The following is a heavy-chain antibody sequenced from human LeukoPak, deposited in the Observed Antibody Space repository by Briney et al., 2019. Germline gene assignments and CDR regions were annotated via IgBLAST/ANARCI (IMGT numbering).Heavy chain of an antibody. D-gene: IGHD3-3*01. Sequence: ASVKVSCKASGGTFSSYAISWVRQAPGQGLEWMGWVNAYNGNTNYAQKFQGRVTVTTDTSTSTAYMELRSLRSDDTAVYYCARELLVSDFWSGYPIDYWGQGTLVTVSS. CDR2: VNAYNGNT. CDR1: GGTFSSYA. CDR3: ARELLVSDFWSGYPIDY. J-gene: IGHJ4*02. V-gene: IGHV1-18*01.